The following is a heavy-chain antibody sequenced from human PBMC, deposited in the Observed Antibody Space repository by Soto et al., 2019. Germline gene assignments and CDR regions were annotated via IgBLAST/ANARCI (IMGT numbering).Heavy chain of an antibody. CDR3: ARRSYGSGTGTFDY. V-gene: IGHV4-39*01. CDR2: IYYSGST. D-gene: IGHD3-10*01. Sequence: QLQLQESGPGLVKPSETLSLTCTVSGGSISSSSYYWGWIRQPPGKGLEWIGSIYYSGSTYYNPSLKSRVTISVDTSKNQFSLKLSSVTAADTAVYYCARRSYGSGTGTFDYWGQGTLVTVSS. J-gene: IGHJ4*02. CDR1: GGSISSSSYY.